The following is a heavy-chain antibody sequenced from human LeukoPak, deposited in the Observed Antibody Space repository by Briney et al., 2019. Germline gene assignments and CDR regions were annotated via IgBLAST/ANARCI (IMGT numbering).Heavy chain of an antibody. J-gene: IGHJ5*02. CDR1: GGSLSGYY. CDR2: INHSGST. V-gene: IGHV4-34*01. Sequence: SETLSLTCAVYGGSLSGYYWSWIRQPPGKGLEWIGEINHSGSTNYNPSLKSRVTISVDTSKNQFSLKLSSVTAADTAVYYCARATGTTYNWFDPWGQGTLVTVSS. CDR3: ARATGTTYNWFDP. D-gene: IGHD1-7*01.